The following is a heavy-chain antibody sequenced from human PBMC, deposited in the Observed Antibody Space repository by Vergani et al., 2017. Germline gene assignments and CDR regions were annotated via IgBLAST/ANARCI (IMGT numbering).Heavy chain of an antibody. CDR2: IHHSGDT. CDR3: ASHRGSGGFFPSSYFYGMDV. D-gene: IGHD3-10*01. J-gene: IGHJ6*02. CDR1: DSSIMTNPY. V-gene: IGHV4-38-2*01. Sequence: QVQLQESGPGLVKPSETLTLTCDVSDSSIMTNPYWGWFRQSPGKGLEWIGCIHHSGDTHYNSSLKSRVSFSIVSSSKFSLSLTSVTAADTAIYYCASHRGSGGFFPSSYFYGMDVGGHGTTVTVSS.